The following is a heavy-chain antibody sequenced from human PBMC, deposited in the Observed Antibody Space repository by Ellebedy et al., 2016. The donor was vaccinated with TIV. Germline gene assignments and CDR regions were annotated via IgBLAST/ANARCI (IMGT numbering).Heavy chain of an antibody. V-gene: IGHV3-7*03. Sequence: PGGSLRLSCAAYGFIFSGSWMTWVRQAPGKGLEWVANINQDGSDEYYVDSVKGRFTISRDNAKNSLYLQMNSLRAEDTAMYYCARDVAPVGQVTFDCWGQGTLVTVSP. J-gene: IGHJ4*02. CDR3: ARDVAPVGQVTFDC. CDR2: INQDGSDE. D-gene: IGHD2-21*02. CDR1: GFIFSGSW.